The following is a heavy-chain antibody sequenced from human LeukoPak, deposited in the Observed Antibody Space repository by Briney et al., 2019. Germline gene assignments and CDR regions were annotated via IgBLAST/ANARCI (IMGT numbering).Heavy chain of an antibody. CDR1: GGSISSVSYY. CDR2: IYTSGST. CDR3: ARDHLGRDGSNPPYY. Sequence: SETLSLTCTVSGGSISSVSYYWSWIRQPAGKGLEWIGRIYTSGSTNYNPSLKSRVTISVDTSKNQFSLKLSSVTAADTAVYYCARDHLGRDGSNPPYYWGQGTLVTVSS. D-gene: IGHD5-24*01. J-gene: IGHJ4*02. V-gene: IGHV4-61*02.